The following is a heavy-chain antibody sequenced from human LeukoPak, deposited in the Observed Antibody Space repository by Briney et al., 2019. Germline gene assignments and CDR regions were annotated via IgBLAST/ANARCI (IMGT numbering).Heavy chain of an antibody. J-gene: IGHJ4*02. V-gene: IGHV4-59*01. CDR2: IYYSGST. D-gene: IGHD5-18*01. Sequence: SETLSLTCTVSGGSISSYYWSWIRQPPGKGLEWIGYIYYSGSTNYNPSLKSRVTISVDTSKNQFSLKLSSVTAADTAVYYCAREFGYSFGHTSIDFWGQGTLVTVSS. CDR3: AREFGYSFGHTSIDF. CDR1: GGSISSYY.